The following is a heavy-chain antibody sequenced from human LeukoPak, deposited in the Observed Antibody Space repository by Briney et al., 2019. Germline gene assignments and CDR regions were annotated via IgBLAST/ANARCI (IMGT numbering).Heavy chain of an antibody. V-gene: IGHV4-59*12. J-gene: IGHJ4*02. CDR1: GGSISSYY. CDR3: ARDPTQLTFDY. CDR2: IYYSGST. D-gene: IGHD1-1*01. Sequence: ASETLSLTCTVSGGSISSYYWSWIRQPPGKGLEWIGYIYYSGSTNYNPSLKSRVTISVDTSKNQFSLKLSSVTAADTAVYYCARDPTQLTFDYWGQGTLVTVSS.